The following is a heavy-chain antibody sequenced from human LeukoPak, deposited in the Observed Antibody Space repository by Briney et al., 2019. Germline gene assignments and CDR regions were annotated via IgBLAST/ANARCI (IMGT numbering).Heavy chain of an antibody. J-gene: IGHJ4*02. CDR3: ARGGWELSY. CDR2: ITGSGDTT. Sequence: PGGSLRLSCAASGFTFSSYAVTWVRQAPGKGLEWVSGITGSGDTTFYADSVKGRFTISRDNSKNTLYLQMHSLRVEDTAVYYCARGGWELSYWGQGTLVTVSS. D-gene: IGHD1-26*01. CDR1: GFTFSSYA. V-gene: IGHV3-23*01.